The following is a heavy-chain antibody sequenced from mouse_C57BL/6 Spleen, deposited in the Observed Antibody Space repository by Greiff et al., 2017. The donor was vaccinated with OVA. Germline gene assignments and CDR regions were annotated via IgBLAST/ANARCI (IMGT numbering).Heavy chain of an antibody. D-gene: IGHD1-1*01. CDR3: ARDYDGSSYDYAMDY. Sequence: VQLQQPGAELVKPGASVKLSCKASGYTFTSYWMHWVKQRPGRGLEWIGRIDPNSGGTKYNEKFKSKATLTVDKTSSTAYMQLSSLTSEDSAVYYGARDYDGSSYDYAMDYWGQGTSVTVSA. J-gene: IGHJ4*01. CDR1: GYTFTSYW. V-gene: IGHV1-72*01. CDR2: IDPNSGGT.